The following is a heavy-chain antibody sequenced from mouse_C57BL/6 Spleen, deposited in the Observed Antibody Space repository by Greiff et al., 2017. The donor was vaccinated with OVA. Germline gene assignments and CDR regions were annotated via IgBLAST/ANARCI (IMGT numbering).Heavy chain of an antibody. CDR3: ASPTMVKAWFAD. J-gene: IGHJ3*01. V-gene: IGHV1-64*01. CDR1: GYTFTSYW. D-gene: IGHD2-3*01. Sequence: QVQLQQPGAELVKPGASVKLSCKASGYTFTSYWMHWVKQRPGQGLEWIGMIHPNSGSTNYNEKFKSKATLTVDKSSSTAYMQLSSLTSEDSAVYYCASPTMVKAWFADWGQGTLVTVSA. CDR2: IHPNSGST.